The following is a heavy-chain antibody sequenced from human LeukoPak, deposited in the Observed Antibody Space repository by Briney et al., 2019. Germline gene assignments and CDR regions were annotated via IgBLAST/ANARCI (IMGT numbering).Heavy chain of an antibody. CDR1: GFTLSDYH. CDR3: ARSGGPGTYHQLRYNWFDP. CDR2: ITTISHYI. Sequence: KAGGSLRLSCAASGFTLSDYHMNWVRQAPGKGLEWLSSITTISHYIYYAGAVRGRFTISRDNAKNSLYLQMNSLRGEDTAVYYCARSGGPGTYHQLRYNWFDPWGQGTLVTVSS. D-gene: IGHD3-10*01. V-gene: IGHV3-21*01. J-gene: IGHJ5*02.